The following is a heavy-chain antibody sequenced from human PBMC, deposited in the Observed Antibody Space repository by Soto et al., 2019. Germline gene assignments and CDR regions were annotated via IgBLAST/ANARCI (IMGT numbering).Heavy chain of an antibody. CDR3: ARDQGDMVRGVIISYYGMDV. Sequence: GASVKVSCKASGGTFSSYAISWVRQAPGQGLEWMGGIIPIFGTANYAQKFQGRVTITADESTSTAYMELSSLRSEDTAVYYCARDQGDMVRGVIISYYGMDVWGQGTTVTVSS. CDR1: GGTFSSYA. V-gene: IGHV1-69*13. J-gene: IGHJ6*02. CDR2: IIPIFGTA. D-gene: IGHD3-10*01.